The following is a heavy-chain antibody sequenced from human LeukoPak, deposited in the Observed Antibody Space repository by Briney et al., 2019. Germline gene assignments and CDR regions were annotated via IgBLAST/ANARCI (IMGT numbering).Heavy chain of an antibody. D-gene: IGHD4-17*01. Sequence: GGSLRLSCAASGFTFSSYEVNWVRQAPGKGLEWVSYISSSGSTIYYADSVKGRFTISRDNAKNSLYLQMNSLRAEDTAVYYCARDFDGDYSFYYYGMDVWGKGTTVTVSS. CDR1: GFTFSSYE. V-gene: IGHV3-48*03. CDR3: ARDFDGDYSFYYYGMDV. J-gene: IGHJ6*04. CDR2: ISSSGSTI.